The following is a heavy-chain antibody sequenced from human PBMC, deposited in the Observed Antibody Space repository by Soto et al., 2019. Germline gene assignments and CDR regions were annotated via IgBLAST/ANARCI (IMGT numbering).Heavy chain of an antibody. CDR1: GLTFSSYA. D-gene: IGHD6-13*01. J-gene: IGHJ2*01. CDR3: AKDLRGPEAGTWYFDL. Sequence: EVQLLESGGGLVQPGGSLRLSCAASGLTFSSYAMGWVRQAPGKGLEWVSAIIGSGGVTYYEDSVKGRFTISRDNSKNTLSLQMNSMRAEDTAVYYCAKDLRGPEAGTWYFDLWGRGTLVTVSS. V-gene: IGHV3-23*01. CDR2: IIGSGGVT.